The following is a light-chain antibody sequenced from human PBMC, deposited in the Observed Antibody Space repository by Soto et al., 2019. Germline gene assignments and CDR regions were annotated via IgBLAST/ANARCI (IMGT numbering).Light chain of an antibody. J-gene: IGKJ1*01. CDR2: GTS. CDR1: QRVSSTY. V-gene: IGKV3-20*01. CDR3: QQYGSSPPWT. Sequence: EILLTQSPGALSLSPGERATLSCRASQRVSSTYLAWYQQKPGQAPRLLIYGTSSRATGIPTRFSGSGSGTDFTLSITRLEPEDFAVYYCQQYGSSPPWTFGQGTKVDIK.